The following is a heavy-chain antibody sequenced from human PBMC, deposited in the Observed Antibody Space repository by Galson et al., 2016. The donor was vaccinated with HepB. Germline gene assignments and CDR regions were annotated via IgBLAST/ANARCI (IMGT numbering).Heavy chain of an antibody. J-gene: IGHJ4*02. D-gene: IGHD4-23*01. Sequence: SLRLSCAASGFTFSSYWMHWVRQAPGKGLVWVSRINSDGSSTSHADSVKGRFTISRDNAKNTLYLQMNSLRAEDTAVYYCATRGGGNPLFGYWGQGTLVTVSS. CDR1: GFTFSSYW. CDR2: INSDGSST. V-gene: IGHV3-74*01. CDR3: ATRGGGNPLFGY.